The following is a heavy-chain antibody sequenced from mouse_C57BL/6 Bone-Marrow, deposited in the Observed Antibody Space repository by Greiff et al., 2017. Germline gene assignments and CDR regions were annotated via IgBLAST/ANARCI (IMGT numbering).Heavy chain of an antibody. J-gene: IGHJ2*01. CDR1: GYAFSSSW. D-gene: IGHD1-1*01. CDR2: IYPGDGDT. Sequence: QVQLKESGPELVKPGASVKISCKASGYAFSSSWMNWVKQRPGKGLEWIGRIYPGDGDTNYNGKFKGKATLTADKSSSTAYMQLSSLTSEDSAVYFCARRGLRYPYFDYWGQGTTLTVSS. CDR3: ARRGLRYPYFDY. V-gene: IGHV1-82*01.